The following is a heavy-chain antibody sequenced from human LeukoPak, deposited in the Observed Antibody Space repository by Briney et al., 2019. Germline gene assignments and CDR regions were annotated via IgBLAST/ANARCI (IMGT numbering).Heavy chain of an antibody. CDR1: GGSIRSSYYY. D-gene: IGHD3-10*01. V-gene: IGHV4-39*01. Sequence: TSETLSLTCTVSGGSIRSSYYYWGWIRQPPGKGLEWIGSIYDSGSTYYNPSLKSRVTISVDTSKNQFSLKLNSATAADPALHYCARHYGPWGQGTLVTVSS. CDR2: IYDSGST. J-gene: IGHJ5*02. CDR3: ARHYGP.